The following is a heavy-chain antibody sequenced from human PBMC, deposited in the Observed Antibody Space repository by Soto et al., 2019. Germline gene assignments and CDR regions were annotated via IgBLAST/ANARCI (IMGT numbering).Heavy chain of an antibody. CDR2: ISANSGNT. V-gene: IGHV1-18*04. D-gene: IGHD3-22*01. J-gene: IGHJ4*02. Sequence: ASVKVSCKAFGFIFNNYAISWVRQAPGQGLEWMGWISANSGNTNYAQKLQGRVTMTTDTSTSTAYMELRSLRSDDTAVYYCATAGSYDSSGRDFLGPGTLVTGSS. CDR1: GFIFNNYA. CDR3: ATAGSYDSSGRDF.